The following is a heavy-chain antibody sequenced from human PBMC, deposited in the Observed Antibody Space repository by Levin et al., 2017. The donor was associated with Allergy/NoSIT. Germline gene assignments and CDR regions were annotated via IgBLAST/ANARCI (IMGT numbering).Heavy chain of an antibody. J-gene: IGHJ4*02. V-gene: IGHV4-39*07. Sequence: KTSETLSLTCPVPDGSITSSYYFWCWIRQAPGKGLEWIGCVSYSGRNFYNPSLESRVTISVDTSKNEFFLRLNSVTAADTAVYYCARDGDRPRAAAASEYWGQGTLVTVSS. CDR3: ARDGDRPRAAAASEY. CDR1: DGSITSSYYF. CDR2: VSYSGRN. D-gene: IGHD6-13*01.